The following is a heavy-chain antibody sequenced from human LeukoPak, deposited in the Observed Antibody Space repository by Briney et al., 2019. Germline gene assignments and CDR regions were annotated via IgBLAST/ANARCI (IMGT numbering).Heavy chain of an antibody. J-gene: IGHJ5*02. D-gene: IGHD3-3*01. Sequence: ASVKVSCKASGYTFTSYYMHWVRQAPGQGLEWMGIINPSGGSTSHAQKFQGRVTMTRDTSTSTVYMELSSLRSEDTAVYYCARVGGGFWFDPWGQGTLVTVSS. CDR1: GYTFTSYY. CDR2: INPSGGST. CDR3: ARVGGGFWFDP. V-gene: IGHV1-46*01.